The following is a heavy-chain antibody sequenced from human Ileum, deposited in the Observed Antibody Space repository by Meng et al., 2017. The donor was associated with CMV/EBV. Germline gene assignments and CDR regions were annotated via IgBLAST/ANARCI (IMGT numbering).Heavy chain of an antibody. Sequence: LKESGPWLVKPTQTLTMTCTVSGFSLTTDVMAVAWIRQPPGKALELLAVIYWDGDKRYRSSLKTRLTITKDTSKDQVLLTMTNMDPLDTATYYCAHLSARRTEKFDYWGQGVLVTVSS. CDR3: AHLSARRTEKFDY. V-gene: IGHV2-5*02. CDR1: GFSLTTDVMA. D-gene: IGHD2-8*02. J-gene: IGHJ4*02. CDR2: IYWDGDK.